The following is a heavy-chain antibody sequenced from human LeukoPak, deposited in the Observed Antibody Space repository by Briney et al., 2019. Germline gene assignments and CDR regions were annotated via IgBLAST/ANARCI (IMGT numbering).Heavy chain of an antibody. D-gene: IGHD4-17*01. CDR3: ARSRYPYGGTDYGDVLDI. CDR1: GTSVSTYY. V-gene: IGHV4-59*02. J-gene: IGHJ3*02. CDR2: LYYSGST. Sequence: TSETLSLTCNVSGTSVSTYYWSWIRQPPGKGLEWIGYLYYSGSTKYNPSLRSRVSISVDTSQNQLSLNVRSVTAADAAFYYCARSRYPYGGTDYGDVLDIWGQGTLVTVSS.